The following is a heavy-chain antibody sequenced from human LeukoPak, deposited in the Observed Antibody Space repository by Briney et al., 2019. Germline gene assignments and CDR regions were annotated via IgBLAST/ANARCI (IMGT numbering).Heavy chain of an antibody. CDR3: AKVLILRYFDY. D-gene: IGHD3-9*01. J-gene: IGHJ4*02. CDR1: GFTFDDYA. V-gene: IGHV3-9*01. Sequence: GGSLRLSCAASGFTFDDYAMHWVRQAPGKGLEWVSGISWNSGSIGYADSVKGRFTISRDNSKNTLYLQMNSLRAEDTAVYYCAKVLILRYFDYWGQGTLVTVSS. CDR2: ISWNSGSI.